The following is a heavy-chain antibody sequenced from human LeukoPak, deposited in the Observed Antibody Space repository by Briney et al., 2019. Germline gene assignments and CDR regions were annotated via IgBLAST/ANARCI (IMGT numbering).Heavy chain of an antibody. CDR1: GFTFSSYG. J-gene: IGHJ6*02. Sequence: GGSLRLSCAASGFTFSSYGMHWVRQAPGKGLEWVAVISYDGSNKYYADSVKGRFTISRDNSKNTLYLQMNSLRAEDTAVYYCAKCDRRGFYYYYGMDVWGQGTTVTVSS. CDR3: AKCDRRGFYYYYGMDV. D-gene: IGHD1-26*01. V-gene: IGHV3-30*18. CDR2: ISYDGSNK.